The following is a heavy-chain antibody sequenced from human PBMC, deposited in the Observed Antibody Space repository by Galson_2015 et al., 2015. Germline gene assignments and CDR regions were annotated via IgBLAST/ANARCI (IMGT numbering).Heavy chain of an antibody. J-gene: IGHJ5*02. V-gene: IGHV6-1*01. CDR1: GDSVSSNSAA. Sequence: CAISGDSVSSNSAAWNWLRQSPSRGLEWLGRTYYRSKWYSDYAVSVKSRITINPDTSKNQFSLQLNSATPEDTAVYYCARDSLTTVTTRWFDPWGQGTLVTVSS. CDR2: TYYRSKWYS. CDR3: ARDSLTTVTTRWFDP. D-gene: IGHD4-17*01.